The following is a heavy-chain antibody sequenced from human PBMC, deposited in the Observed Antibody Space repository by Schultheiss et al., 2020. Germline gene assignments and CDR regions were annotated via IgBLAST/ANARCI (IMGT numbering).Heavy chain of an antibody. CDR2: IVVGSGNT. Sequence: SVKVSCKASGFTFTSSAMQWVRQARGQRLEWIGWIVVGSGNTNYAQKFQERVTITRDMSTSTAYMELSSLRSEDTAVYYCARYLPIYCSGGSCYSRGNYYYYYMDVWGKGTTVTVSS. CDR1: GFTFTSSA. V-gene: IGHV1-58*02. J-gene: IGHJ6*03. D-gene: IGHD2-15*01. CDR3: ARYLPIYCSGGSCYSRGNYYYYYMDV.